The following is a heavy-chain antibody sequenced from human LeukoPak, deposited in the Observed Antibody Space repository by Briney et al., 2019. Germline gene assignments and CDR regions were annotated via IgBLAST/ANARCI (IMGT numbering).Heavy chain of an antibody. V-gene: IGHV3-9*01. CDR2: ISWNSGNI. Sequence: SGGSLRLSCAASGFTFDDYAMHWVRQAPGKGLEWVSGISWNSGNIGYADSVKGRFTISRDNAKNSLYLQMNSLRAEDTALYYCAKDSFSGYYGSGSPDYWSQGTLVTVSS. J-gene: IGHJ4*02. CDR1: GFTFDDYA. D-gene: IGHD3-10*01. CDR3: AKDSFSGYYGSGSPDY.